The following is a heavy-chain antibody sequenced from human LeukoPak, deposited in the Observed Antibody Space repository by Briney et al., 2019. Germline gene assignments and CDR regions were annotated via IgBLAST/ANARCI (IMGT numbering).Heavy chain of an antibody. J-gene: IGHJ3*02. CDR3: AKRGHGSGEPRWGSYAFDM. CDR2: IWYYGSNK. V-gene: IGHV3-30*02. CDR1: GFTFSSYD. Sequence: GGSLRLPCAASGFTFSSYDMHWVRQAPGKGLEWVTFIWYYGSNKYYADSVKGRFTISRDNSKNTLHLQMNSLRAEDTAVYYCAKRGHGSGEPRWGSYAFDMWGEGTMVT. D-gene: IGHD3-10*01.